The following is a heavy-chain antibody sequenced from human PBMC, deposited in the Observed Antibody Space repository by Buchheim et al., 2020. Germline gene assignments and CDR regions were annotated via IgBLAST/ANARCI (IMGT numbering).Heavy chain of an antibody. J-gene: IGHJ4*02. CDR2: ISYDGSNK. D-gene: IGHD6-19*01. CDR3: AKAGTSGWYADY. CDR1: GFTFSSYG. V-gene: IGHV3-30*18. Sequence: QVQLVESGGGVVQPGRSLRLSCAASGFTFSSYGMHWVRQAPGKGLEWVAVISYDGSNKYYADSVKGRFTISGDNSKNTLYLQMNSLRAEDTAVYYCAKAGTSGWYADYWGQGTL.